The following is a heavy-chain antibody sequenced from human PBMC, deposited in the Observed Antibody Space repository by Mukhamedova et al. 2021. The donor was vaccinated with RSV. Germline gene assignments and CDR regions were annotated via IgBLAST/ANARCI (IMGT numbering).Heavy chain of an antibody. CDR3: ARGLGGSLDFYHYGMDV. J-gene: IGHJ6*02. V-gene: IGHV3-30*04. Sequence: EWVTVISYDVNTKYYADSVKGRFTISRDNSKNTLYLQMDSLRAEDTAVYYFARGLGGSLDFYHYGMDVWGQGTTVTVSS. D-gene: IGHD3-9*01. CDR2: ISYDVNTK.